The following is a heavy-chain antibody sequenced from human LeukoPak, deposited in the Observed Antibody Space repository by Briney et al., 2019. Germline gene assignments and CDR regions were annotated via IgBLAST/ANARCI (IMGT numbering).Heavy chain of an antibody. D-gene: IGHD3-10*01. CDR3: ARGGKPMITTVRGALASKSAFDI. CDR2: INPNSGGT. Sequence: ASVKVSCKASGGTFSNYAISWVRQAPGQGLEWMGWINPNSGGTNYAQKFQGRVTMTRDTSISTAYMELSRLRSDDTAVYYCARGGKPMITTVRGALASKSAFDIWGQGTMVTVSS. V-gene: IGHV1-2*02. CDR1: GGTFSNYA. J-gene: IGHJ3*02.